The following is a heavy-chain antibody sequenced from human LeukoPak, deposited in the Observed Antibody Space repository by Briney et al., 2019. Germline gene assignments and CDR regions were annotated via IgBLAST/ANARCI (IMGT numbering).Heavy chain of an antibody. CDR1: GYTFTSYY. D-gene: IGHD3-10*01. V-gene: IGHV1-46*01. CDR3: ARDPPRGVRGVTLDY. Sequence: GASVKVSCKASGYTFTSYYMHWVRQAPGQGLEWMGIINPSGGSTSHAQKFQGRVTMTRDTSTSTVYMELSSLRSEDTAVYYCARDPPRGVRGVTLDYWGQGTLVTVSS. J-gene: IGHJ4*02. CDR2: INPSGGST.